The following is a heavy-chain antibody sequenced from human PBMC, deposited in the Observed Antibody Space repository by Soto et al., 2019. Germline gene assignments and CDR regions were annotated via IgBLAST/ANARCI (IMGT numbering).Heavy chain of an antibody. J-gene: IGHJ4*02. Sequence: QVQLVQSGAEVKKPGASVKVSCKASGYTFTSYDINWVRQATGQGLEWMGWINPNSGNTNYAQKFQGRVTMTKNTSISTAYMELSSLRSEDTAVYYCARGRHPAYYVSTHYSDFWGQGTLVTVSS. D-gene: IGHD3-10*02. CDR2: INPNSGNT. CDR3: ARGRHPAYYVSTHYSDF. CDR1: GYTFTSYD. V-gene: IGHV1-8*01.